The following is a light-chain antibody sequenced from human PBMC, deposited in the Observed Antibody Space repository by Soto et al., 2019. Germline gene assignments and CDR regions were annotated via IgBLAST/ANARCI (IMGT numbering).Light chain of an antibody. V-gene: IGLV1-44*01. J-gene: IGLJ2*01. CDR3: AAWDDSLNGLV. CDR1: RSNIGSYT. Sequence: QSVQTQPPSASATPGQRVTISCSGRRSNIGSYTVNWYQQVPGTPPKLLIYSDNQRPSGVPDRFSGSKSGTSASLAISGLQSGDEADYYCAAWDDSLNGLVFGGGTKLTVL. CDR2: SDN.